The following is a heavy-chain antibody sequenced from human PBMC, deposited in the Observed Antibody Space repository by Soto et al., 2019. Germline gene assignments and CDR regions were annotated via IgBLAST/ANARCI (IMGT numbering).Heavy chain of an antibody. J-gene: IGHJ6*03. Sequence: EVQWLESGGGLVKPGGSLRLSCAAAGFTFSNYAMSWVRQAPGKWLEWVSVMSGSGGNTYYADSVKGRFTIASDYSMTTLHLKMNSRTAEDTAVYYCAKTGVYAAHYRYYYYMEVWRKGTTVTVSS. CDR1: GFTFSNYA. CDR3: AKTGVYAAHYRYYYYMEV. V-gene: IGHV3-23*01. D-gene: IGHD2-8*02. CDR2: MSGSGGNT.